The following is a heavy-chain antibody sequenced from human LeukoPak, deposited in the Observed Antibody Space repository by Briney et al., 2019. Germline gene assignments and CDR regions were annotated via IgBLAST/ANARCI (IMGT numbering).Heavy chain of an antibody. V-gene: IGHV1-18*01. CDR3: ARRVLLWFGESLGAFDI. D-gene: IGHD3-10*01. CDR2: ISAYNGNT. CDR1: GYTFTSYG. Sequence: ASVKVSCKASGYTFTSYGISWVRQAPGQGLEWMGWISAYNGNTNYAQKLQGRVTMTTDTSTSTAYMELRSLRSDDTAVYYCARRVLLWFGESLGAFDIWGQGTMVTVSS. J-gene: IGHJ3*02.